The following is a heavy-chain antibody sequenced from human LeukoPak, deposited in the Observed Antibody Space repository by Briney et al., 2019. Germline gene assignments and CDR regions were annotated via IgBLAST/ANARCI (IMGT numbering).Heavy chain of an antibody. CDR3: ARDGPLRVTTGSPHYYGMDV. D-gene: IGHD4-17*01. CDR1: GGSISSYY. J-gene: IGHJ6*02. CDR2: IYYSGST. V-gene: IGHV4-59*01. Sequence: PSETLSLTCTVSGGSISSYYWSWIRQPPGKGLEWIGYIYYSGSTNYNPSLKSRVTISIDTSKNQFSLKLSSVTAADTAVYYCARDGPLRVTTGSPHYYGMDVWGQGTTVTVSS.